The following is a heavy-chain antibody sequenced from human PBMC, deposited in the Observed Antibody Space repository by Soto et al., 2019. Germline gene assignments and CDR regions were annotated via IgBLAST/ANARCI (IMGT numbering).Heavy chain of an antibody. J-gene: IGHJ6*02. Sequence: SETLSLTCTVSGGSISSSSYYWGWIRQPPGTGLEWIGSIYYSGSTCYNPSLKSRVTISVDTSKNQFSLKLSSVTAADTAVYYCAREYYYGSGSQTASMDVWGQGTTVTVSS. CDR3: AREYYYGSGSQTASMDV. D-gene: IGHD3-10*01. V-gene: IGHV4-39*02. CDR1: GGSISSSSYY. CDR2: IYYSGST.